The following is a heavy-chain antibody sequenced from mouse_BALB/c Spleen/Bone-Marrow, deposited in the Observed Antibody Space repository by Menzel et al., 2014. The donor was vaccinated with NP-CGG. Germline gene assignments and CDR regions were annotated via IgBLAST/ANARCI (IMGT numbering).Heavy chain of an antibody. V-gene: IGHV3-8*02. CDR3: ARYYYGSSYWYFDV. CDR1: GDSITSGY. Sequence: EVHLVESGPSLVKPSQTLSLTCSVTGDSITSGYWNWIRKFPGNKLEYMGYISYSGSTYYNPSLKSRISITRDTSKNQYYLQLNSVTTEDTATYYCARYYYGSSYWYFDVWGAGTTVTVSS. D-gene: IGHD1-1*01. J-gene: IGHJ1*01. CDR2: ISYSGST.